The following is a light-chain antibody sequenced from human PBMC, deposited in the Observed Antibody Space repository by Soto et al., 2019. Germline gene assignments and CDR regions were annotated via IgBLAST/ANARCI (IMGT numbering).Light chain of an antibody. CDR2: DTT. J-gene: IGLJ3*02. CDR3: MLSYSGARV. Sequence: QAVVTQEPSLTVSPGGTVTLTCGSNTGAVSSGHYPYWFQQKPGQAPRTLIYDTTNKHSWTPARISGSLLGGKAALSLSGAQPEDEADYYCMLSYSGARVFGGGTKLTVL. CDR1: TGAVSSGHY. V-gene: IGLV7-46*01.